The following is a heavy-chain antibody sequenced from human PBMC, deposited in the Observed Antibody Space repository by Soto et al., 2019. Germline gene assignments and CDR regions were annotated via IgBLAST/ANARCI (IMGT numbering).Heavy chain of an antibody. CDR2: INPSGGST. CDR3: ARDIEVVAATTGDWFNP. CDR1: GYTFTSYY. V-gene: IGHV1-46*01. J-gene: IGHJ5*02. D-gene: IGHD2-15*01. Sequence: ASVKVSCKASGYTFTSYYMHWVRQAPGQGLEWMGIINPSGGSTSYAQKFQGRVTMTRDTSTSTVYMELSSLRSEDTAVYYCARDIEVVAATTGDWFNPWGQGTLVTVSS.